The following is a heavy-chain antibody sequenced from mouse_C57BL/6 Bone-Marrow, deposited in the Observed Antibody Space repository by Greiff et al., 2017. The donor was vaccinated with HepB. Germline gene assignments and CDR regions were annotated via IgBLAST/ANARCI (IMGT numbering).Heavy chain of an antibody. V-gene: IGHV5-9-1*02. D-gene: IGHD1-1*01. J-gene: IGHJ4*01. CDR1: GFTFSSYA. CDR2: ISSGGDYI. Sequence: EVKLEESGEGLVKPGGSLKLSCAASGFTFSSYAMSWVRQTPEKRLEWVAYISSGGDYIYYADTVKGRFTLSRDNARNTLYLQMSSLKSEDTAMYYCTRDHPNYYGSSTYYAMDYWGQGTSVTVSS. CDR3: TRDHPNYYGSSTYYAMDY.